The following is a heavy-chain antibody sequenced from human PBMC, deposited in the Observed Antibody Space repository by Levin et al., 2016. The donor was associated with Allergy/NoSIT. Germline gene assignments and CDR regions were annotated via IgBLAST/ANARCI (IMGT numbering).Heavy chain of an antibody. D-gene: IGHD2-2*01. CDR2: ISAYNGNT. Sequence: WVRQAPGQGLEWMGWISAYNGNTNYAQKLQGRVTMTTDTSTSTAYMELRSLRSDDTAVYYCARDDGIVVVPAYFDPWGQGTLVTVSS. J-gene: IGHJ5*02. V-gene: IGHV1-18*01. CDR3: ARDDGIVVVPAYFDP.